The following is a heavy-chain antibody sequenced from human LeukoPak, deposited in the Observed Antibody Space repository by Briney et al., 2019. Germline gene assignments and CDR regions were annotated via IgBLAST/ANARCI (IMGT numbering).Heavy chain of an antibody. D-gene: IGHD3-22*01. CDR2: IRSKANSYAT. V-gene: IGHV3-73*01. J-gene: IGHJ4*02. CDR1: GFTFSGSA. CDR3: TSDTMIVNY. Sequence: GGSLRLSCAASGFTFSGSALHWVRQASGKGLEWVGRIRSKANSYATAYAASVKGRFTISRDDSKNTAYLQMNSLKTEDTAVYYCTSDTMIVNYWGQGTLVTVSS.